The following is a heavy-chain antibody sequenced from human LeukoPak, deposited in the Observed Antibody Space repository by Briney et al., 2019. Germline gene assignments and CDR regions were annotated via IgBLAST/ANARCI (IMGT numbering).Heavy chain of an antibody. Sequence: SETLSLTCAVYGGSFSGYYWSWIRQPPGKGLEWIGEINHSGSTNYNPSLKSRVTISVDTSKNQFSLKLSSVTAADTAVYYCARDSSSWYYYYYGMDGWGQGTTVTVSS. CDR3: ARDSSSWYYYYYGMDG. CDR2: INHSGST. V-gene: IGHV4-34*01. CDR1: GGSFSGYY. D-gene: IGHD6-13*01. J-gene: IGHJ6*02.